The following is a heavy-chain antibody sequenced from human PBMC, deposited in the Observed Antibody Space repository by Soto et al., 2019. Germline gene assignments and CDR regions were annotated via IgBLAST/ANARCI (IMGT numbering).Heavy chain of an antibody. CDR3: TRDYSGSYSTPYYYYGMDV. Sequence: PGGSLRLSCTASGFTFGDYAMSWFRQAPGKGLEWVGFIRSKAYGGTTEYAASVKGRFTISRDDSKSIAYLQMNSLKTEDTAVYYCTRDYSGSYSTPYYYYGMDVWGQGTTVTVSS. CDR1: GFTFGDYA. CDR2: IRSKAYGGTT. J-gene: IGHJ6*02. D-gene: IGHD1-26*01. V-gene: IGHV3-49*03.